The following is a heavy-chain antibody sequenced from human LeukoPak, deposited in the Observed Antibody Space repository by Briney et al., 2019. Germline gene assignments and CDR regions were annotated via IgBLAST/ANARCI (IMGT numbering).Heavy chain of an antibody. Sequence: GGSLRLSCAASGFTFSSCAMHWVRQAPGKGLEWVAVISYDGSNKYYADSVKGRFTISRDNSKNTLYLQMNSLRAEDTAVYYCAREGLDYYDSSGYYSGYWGQGTLVTVSS. V-gene: IGHV3-30-3*01. J-gene: IGHJ4*02. D-gene: IGHD3-22*01. CDR1: GFTFSSCA. CDR3: AREGLDYYDSSGYYSGY. CDR2: ISYDGSNK.